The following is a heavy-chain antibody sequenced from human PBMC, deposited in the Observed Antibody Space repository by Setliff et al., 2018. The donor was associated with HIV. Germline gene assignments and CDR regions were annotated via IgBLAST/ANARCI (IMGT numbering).Heavy chain of an antibody. J-gene: IGHJ4*02. CDR1: GGSFGGYY. CDR2: INHSGST. CDR3: ARCVWNDGRFDY. V-gene: IGHV4-34*01. Sequence: SETLSLTCAVYGGSFGGYYWSWIRQPPGKGLEWIGEINHSGSTNYNPSLKSRVTISVDTSKNQFSLKLSSVTAADTAVYYCARCVWNDGRFDYWGQGTLVTVSS. D-gene: IGHD1-1*01.